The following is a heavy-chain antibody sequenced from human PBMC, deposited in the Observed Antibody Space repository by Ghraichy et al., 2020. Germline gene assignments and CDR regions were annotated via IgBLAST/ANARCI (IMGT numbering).Heavy chain of an antibody. D-gene: IGHD4-17*01. V-gene: IGHV4-59*01. CDR3: ARGYGDYVMSNWYFDL. J-gene: IGHJ2*01. Sequence: SETLSLTCTVSGSSISTNYWSWIRQPPGKVLEWIGYIHYTGSTNDNPSLKSRVTISIDTSRNQFSLKLSSVTAADTALYYCARGYGDYVMSNWYFDLWGRGALVTVSS. CDR2: IHYTGST. CDR1: GSSISTNY.